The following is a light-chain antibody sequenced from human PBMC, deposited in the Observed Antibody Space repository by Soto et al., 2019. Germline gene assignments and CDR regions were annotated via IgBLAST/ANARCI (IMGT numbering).Light chain of an antibody. CDR2: SVS. CDR3: ISYTVSRSYV. CDR1: SSDIGTYDH. Sequence: SVLTQPASVSGSPGQSITISCSGTSSDIGTYDHVAWFQQFPGKTPKLVIYSVSDRPSGVSYRFSGSKSGNTASLTISGLQADDEAYYYCISYTVSRSYVFGTGTKVTVL. J-gene: IGLJ1*01. V-gene: IGLV2-14*01.